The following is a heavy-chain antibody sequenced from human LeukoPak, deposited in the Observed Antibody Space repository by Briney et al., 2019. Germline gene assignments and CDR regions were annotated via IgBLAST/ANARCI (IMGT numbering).Heavy chain of an antibody. CDR1: GGTFSSYA. J-gene: IGHJ1*01. Sequence: ASVKVSCXASGGTFSSYAISSVRQAPGQGLEWMGIINPSGGSTSYAQKFQGRVTMTRDTSTSTVYMELSSLRSEDTAVYYCARVDSSGYYYRHWGQGTLVTVSS. D-gene: IGHD3-22*01. CDR2: INPSGGST. CDR3: ARVDSSGYYYRH. V-gene: IGHV1-46*01.